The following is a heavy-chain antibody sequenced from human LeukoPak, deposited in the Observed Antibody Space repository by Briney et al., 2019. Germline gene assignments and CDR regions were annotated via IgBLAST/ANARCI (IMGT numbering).Heavy chain of an antibody. CDR3: ASLPPTYYYGSGSYKYYFDY. Sequence: SETLSLTCTVSGYSISSGYYWGWIRQPPGKGLEWIGSIYYSGSTYYNPSLKSRVTISVDTSKNQFSLKLSSVTAADTAVYYCASLPPTYYYGSGSYKYYFDYWGQGTLVTVSS. J-gene: IGHJ4*02. V-gene: IGHV4-38-2*02. D-gene: IGHD3-10*01. CDR1: GYSISSGYY. CDR2: IYYSGST.